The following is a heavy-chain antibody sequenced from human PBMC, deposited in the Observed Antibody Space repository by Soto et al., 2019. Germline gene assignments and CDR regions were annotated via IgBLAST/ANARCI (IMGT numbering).Heavy chain of an antibody. CDR2: IYHSGST. CDR1: GDSISRSYW. J-gene: IGHJ3*02. D-gene: IGHD3-10*01. CDR3: TSKFGQLLADAFDI. Sequence: QVQLQESGPGLVKPSGTLSLTCAVSGDSISRSYWWSWVRQFPGKGLEWIGEIYHSGSTIYNPSLQSRVTLSVDKSKNEFSLKMSSVTVADTAVYYCTSKFGQLLADAFDIWGQGTMVTVSS. V-gene: IGHV4-4*02.